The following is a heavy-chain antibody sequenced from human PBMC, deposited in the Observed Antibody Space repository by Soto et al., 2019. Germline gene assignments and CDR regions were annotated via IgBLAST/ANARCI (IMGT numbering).Heavy chain of an antibody. CDR3: ATSGDNYNLLHY. CDR2: SSDSGTFT. J-gene: IGHJ4*02. Sequence: QVHLVESGGGLVKPGGSLRLSCAASGFTFSDYYMSWIREAPGKGLEWLSYSSDSGTFTRYADSVKGRFSISRDNAKNSLYLQINSLRGENTAIYYCATSGDNYNLLHYWGQGTPXXXS. V-gene: IGHV3-11*06. CDR1: GFTFSDYY. D-gene: IGHD1-1*01.